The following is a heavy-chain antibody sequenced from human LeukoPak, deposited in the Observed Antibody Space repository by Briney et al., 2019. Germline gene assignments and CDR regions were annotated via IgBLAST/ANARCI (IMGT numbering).Heavy chain of an antibody. D-gene: IGHD3-22*01. Sequence: SVKVSCKASGGTFSSYAISWVRQAPGQGLEWMGRIIPILGIANYAQKFQGRVTITADKSTSTAYMELSSLRSEDTAVYYCARGGWATYYYDSKGAFDIWGQGTMVTVSS. J-gene: IGHJ3*02. CDR3: ARGGWATYYYDSKGAFDI. CDR2: IIPILGIA. CDR1: GGTFSSYA. V-gene: IGHV1-69*04.